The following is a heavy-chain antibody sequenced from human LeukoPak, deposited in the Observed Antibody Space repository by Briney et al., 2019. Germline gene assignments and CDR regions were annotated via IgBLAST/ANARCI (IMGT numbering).Heavy chain of an antibody. J-gene: IGHJ4*02. CDR2: TSRSSTYM. Sequence: GGSLRLSCAASGFTFSSYSLNWVRQAPGKGLEWVSSTSRSSTYMYYAASVKGRFTISRDNTKNSLYLQMNSLRAEDTAVYHCARHKDYGDYSDYWGQGTLVTVSS. CDR1: GFTFSSYS. V-gene: IGHV3-21*01. D-gene: IGHD4-17*01. CDR3: ARHKDYGDYSDY.